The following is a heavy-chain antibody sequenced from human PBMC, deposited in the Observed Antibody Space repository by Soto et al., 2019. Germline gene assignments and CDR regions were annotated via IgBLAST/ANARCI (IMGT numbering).Heavy chain of an antibody. J-gene: IGHJ5*02. CDR2: INAGNGNT. V-gene: IGHV1-3*01. CDR1: GYTFTSYA. CDR3: ARVGGTDFWSGYYSP. D-gene: IGHD3-3*01. Sequence: QVQLVQSGAEVKKPGASVKVSCKASGYTFTSYAMHWVRQAPGQRLEWMGWINAGNGNTKYSQKFQGRVTLTRDTSASTAYMELSSLRSEDMAVYYCARVGGTDFWSGYYSPWGQGTLVTVSS.